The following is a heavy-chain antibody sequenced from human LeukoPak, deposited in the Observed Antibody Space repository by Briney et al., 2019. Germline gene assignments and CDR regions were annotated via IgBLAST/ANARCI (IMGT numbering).Heavy chain of an antibody. CDR1: GYTFTSYG. Sequence: ASEKVYCKASGYTFTSYGISWVREAPGQGLEWMGWISAYNGNTNYAQKLQGRVTMTTDTSTSTAYMELRSLRSDDTAVYYCARVDSIAAAGTFWGQGTLVTVSS. V-gene: IGHV1-18*01. CDR3: ARVDSIAAAGTF. D-gene: IGHD6-13*01. J-gene: IGHJ4*02. CDR2: ISAYNGNT.